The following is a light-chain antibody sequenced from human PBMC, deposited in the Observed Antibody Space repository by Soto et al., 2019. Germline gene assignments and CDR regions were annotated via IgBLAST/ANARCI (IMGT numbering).Light chain of an antibody. Sequence: DIQMTQSPSSLSASVGDRVTVTCRASQSISTFLNWYQQKPGKAPNLLIYTTSTLHGGVPSRFSGSGSVTDFTLTISSLQPEDFATYYCQQSFTAPWTFGQGTRVEIK. CDR2: TTS. V-gene: IGKV1-39*01. CDR3: QQSFTAPWT. J-gene: IGKJ1*01. CDR1: QSISTF.